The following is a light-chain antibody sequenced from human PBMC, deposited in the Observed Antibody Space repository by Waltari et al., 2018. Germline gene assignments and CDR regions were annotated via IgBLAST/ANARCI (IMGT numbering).Light chain of an antibody. CDR1: QTVFHTSNNKNF. J-gene: IGKJ2*01. Sequence: DIVMTQSPDSLAVSLGERATINCTSSQTVFHTSNNKNFLTWDQQKAGQPPKVLIYWASTRESGVPDRFSGSGSGTDFTLTISSLQAEDVAVYYCQQYLSPPYTFGQGTKLEV. CDR2: WAS. CDR3: QQYLSPPYT. V-gene: IGKV4-1*01.